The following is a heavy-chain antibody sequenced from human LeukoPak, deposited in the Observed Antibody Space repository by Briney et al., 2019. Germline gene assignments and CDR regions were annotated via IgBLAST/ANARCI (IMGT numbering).Heavy chain of an antibody. CDR2: INHSGST. V-gene: IGHV4-34*01. J-gene: IGHJ4*02. Sequence: PSETLSLTCAVYGGSFSDYYWNWIRQSPGKGLEWLGEINHSGSTNYNPSLKTRVTLSVEPSKNQFSLKLNSVTAADTAVYFCAKTPSALVRGGYCFDSWGQGALVTVSS. D-gene: IGHD6-6*01. CDR3: AKTPSALVRGGYCFDS. CDR1: GGSFSDYY.